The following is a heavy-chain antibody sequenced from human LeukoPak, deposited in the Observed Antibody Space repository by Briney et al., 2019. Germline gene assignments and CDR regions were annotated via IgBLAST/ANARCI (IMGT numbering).Heavy chain of an antibody. Sequence: GGSLRLSCAASGFTLSGYYMSWIRQAPGKGLEWVSYISNSGSSIYYADSVKGRFTISRDNAKNSLYLQMNSLRAEDTAVYYCARPRRMYGSGSYAFDIWGQGTMVTVSS. D-gene: IGHD3-10*01. CDR2: ISNSGSSI. J-gene: IGHJ3*02. V-gene: IGHV3-11*04. CDR1: GFTLSGYY. CDR3: ARPRRMYGSGSYAFDI.